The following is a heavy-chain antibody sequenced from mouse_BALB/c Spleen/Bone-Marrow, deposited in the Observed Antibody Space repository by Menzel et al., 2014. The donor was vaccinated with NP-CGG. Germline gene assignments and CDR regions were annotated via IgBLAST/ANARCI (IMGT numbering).Heavy chain of an antibody. CDR2: INPSTGYT. J-gene: IGHJ3*01. D-gene: IGHD2-14*01. V-gene: IGHV1-7*01. CDR1: GYTFTSYW. Sequence: QVQLQQSGAELAKPGASVKMSCKASGYTFTSYWMHWVKQRPGQGLEWIGYINPSTGYTEYNQKFKDKATLTADKSSITAYMQLSSLTSEDSAVYYCAREGYDPWFAYWGQGTLVTVSA. CDR3: AREGYDPWFAY.